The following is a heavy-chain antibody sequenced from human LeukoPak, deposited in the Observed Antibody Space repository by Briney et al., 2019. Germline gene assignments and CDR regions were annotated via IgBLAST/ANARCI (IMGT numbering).Heavy chain of an antibody. CDR1: GGSISSSSYY. V-gene: IGHV4-39*01. D-gene: IGHD3-10*01. CDR2: IYYSGST. CDR3: ARVTYYYGSGLPEEPCDY. Sequence: SETLSLTCTVSGGSISSSSYYWGWIRQPPGKGLEWIGSIYYSGSTYYNPSLKSRVTISVDTSKNQFSLKLSSVIAADTAVYYCARVTYYYGSGLPEEPCDYWGQGTLVTVSS. J-gene: IGHJ4*02.